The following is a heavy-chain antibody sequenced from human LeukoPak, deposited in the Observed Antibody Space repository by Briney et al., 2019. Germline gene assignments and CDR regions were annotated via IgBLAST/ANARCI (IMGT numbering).Heavy chain of an antibody. V-gene: IGHV3-53*05. CDR1: GITVSSNY. D-gene: IGHD3-10*01. J-gene: IGHJ4*02. CDR2: IYSGDNT. CDR3: AKDTRVWFGEFPTPDY. Sequence: PGGSLRLSCAASGITVSSNYMNWVRQAPGKGLEWVSVIYSGDNTYYADSVKGRFTISRDNSKNTLYLQMNSLRAEDTAVYYCAKDTRVWFGEFPTPDYWGQGTLVTVSS.